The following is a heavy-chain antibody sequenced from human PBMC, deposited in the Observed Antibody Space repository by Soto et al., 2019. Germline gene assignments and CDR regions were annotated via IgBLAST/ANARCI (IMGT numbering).Heavy chain of an antibody. D-gene: IGHD1-20*01. Sequence: QVQLVQSKKPGASVKVSCQASGYTFTNYYLHWVRQAPGQGLEWMGWISPITGGTKYAQTFQGRVTLAGETSITTAYRELSSLRSDETALYYCARDPGIETITDWNFNSWGRGTLFTVSS. V-gene: IGHV1-2*02. J-gene: IGHJ2*01. CDR2: ISPITGGT. CDR1: GYTFTNYY. CDR3: ARDPGIETITDWNFNS.